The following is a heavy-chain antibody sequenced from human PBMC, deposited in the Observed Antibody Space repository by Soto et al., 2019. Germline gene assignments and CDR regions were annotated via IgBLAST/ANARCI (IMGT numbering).Heavy chain of an antibody. J-gene: IGHJ6*02. CDR1: GGSISSGGYY. V-gene: IGHV4-31*03. CDR2: IYYSGST. Sequence: PSETLSLTCTVSGGSISSGGYYWSWIRQHPGKGLEWIGYIYYSGSTYYNPSLKSRVTISVDTSKNQFSLKLSSVTAADTAVYYCARGGYDILTGYSRAYYYYGMDVWGQGTTVTVSS. CDR3: ARGGYDILTGYSRAYYYYGMDV. D-gene: IGHD3-9*01.